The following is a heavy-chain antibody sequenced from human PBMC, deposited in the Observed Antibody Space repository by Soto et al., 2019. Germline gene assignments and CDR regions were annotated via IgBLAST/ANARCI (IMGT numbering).Heavy chain of an antibody. J-gene: IGHJ4*02. D-gene: IGHD1-26*01. CDR1: GGSISSGGYY. CDR3: AREGGIVGATAADY. V-gene: IGHV4-31*03. CDR2: IYYSGST. Sequence: QVQLQESGPGLVKPSQTLSLTCTVSGGSISSGGYYWSWIRQHPGKGQEWIGYIYYSGSTYYNPSLKSRVTLSVDTSKNQFSLKLSSVTAADTAVYYCAREGGIVGATAADYWGQGTLVTVSS.